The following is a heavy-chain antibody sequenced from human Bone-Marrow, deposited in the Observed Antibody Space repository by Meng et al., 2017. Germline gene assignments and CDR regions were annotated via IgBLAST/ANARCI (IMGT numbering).Heavy chain of an antibody. CDR3: ARDEDISAAGKLFGDY. D-gene: IGHD6-13*01. Sequence: QVELVRSGAEVKKPGASLKVSCKASGYTFPDYWLHWVRRAPGQGLEWMGRINPKSGDTHYAQRFQGRVTMTGDTSISTAYMELSGLRSDDTAMYYCARDEDISAAGKLFGDYWGQGTLVTASS. V-gene: IGHV1-2*06. CDR2: INPKSGDT. J-gene: IGHJ4*02. CDR1: GYTFPDYW.